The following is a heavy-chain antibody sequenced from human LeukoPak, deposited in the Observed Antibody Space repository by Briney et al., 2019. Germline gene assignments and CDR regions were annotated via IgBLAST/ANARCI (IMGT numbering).Heavy chain of an antibody. V-gene: IGHV1-2*02. CDR3: TRGGYSGFETIDH. CDR1: GYRFAGYN. Sequence: ASVKVSCKASGYRFAGYNMHWVRQAPGQGLEWMGWINANTGDTNYAQKFQGGVTMTRDTSITTAYMELSRLRSDDTAVYYCTRGGYSGFETIDHWGQGTLVTVSS. J-gene: IGHJ4*02. D-gene: IGHD5-12*01. CDR2: INANTGDT.